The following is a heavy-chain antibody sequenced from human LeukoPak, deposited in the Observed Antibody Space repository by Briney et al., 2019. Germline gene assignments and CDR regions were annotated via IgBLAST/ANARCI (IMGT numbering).Heavy chain of an antibody. J-gene: IGHJ4*02. CDR1: GFTFSSYW. CDR3: ARGVLNPQLFGY. Sequence: GGSLRLSCAACGFTFSSYWMSWVRQAPGKGLEWVANINQDGSEKYYVDSVKGRFTISRDNAKNSVYLQMNSLRAEDMAVYYCARGVLNPQLFGYWGQGTLVTVSS. V-gene: IGHV3-7*01. CDR2: INQDGSEK. D-gene: IGHD2-2*01.